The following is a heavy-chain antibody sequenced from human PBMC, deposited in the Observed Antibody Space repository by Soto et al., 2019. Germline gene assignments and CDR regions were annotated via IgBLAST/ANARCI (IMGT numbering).Heavy chain of an antibody. J-gene: IGHJ6*03. V-gene: IGHV3-30*18. Sequence: QVQLVESGGGVVQPGRSLRLSCAASGFTFSSYGMHWVRQAPGKGLEWVAVISYDGSNKYYADSVKGRFTISRDNSKNTLYLQMNSLRAEDTAVYYCAKSPKVIAIAARPYYYYYMDVWGKGTTVTVSS. CDR1: GFTFSSYG. CDR2: ISYDGSNK. D-gene: IGHD6-6*01. CDR3: AKSPKVIAIAARPYYYYYMDV.